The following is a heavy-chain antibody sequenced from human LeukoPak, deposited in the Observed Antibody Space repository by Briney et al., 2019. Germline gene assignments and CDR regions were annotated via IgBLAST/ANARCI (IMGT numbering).Heavy chain of an antibody. V-gene: IGHV4-39*07. CDR1: GGSISSSSYY. CDR3: ARVRSGSYDAFDI. J-gene: IGHJ3*02. D-gene: IGHD3-10*01. Sequence: SETLSLTCTVSGGSISSSSYYWGWIRQPPGKGLEWIGSIYYSGSTYYNPSLKSRVTISVDKSKNQFSLKLSSVTAADTAVYYCARVRSGSYDAFDIWGQGTMVTVSS. CDR2: IYYSGST.